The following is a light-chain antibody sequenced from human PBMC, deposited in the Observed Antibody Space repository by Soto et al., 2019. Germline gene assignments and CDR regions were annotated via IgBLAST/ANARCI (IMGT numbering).Light chain of an antibody. CDR2: GAS. Sequence: EKVLTQSPATLSLSPGERATLSCRASQSVGSKLAWYRQKPGQAPRLLIYGASIRATGIPDRFSGSESGTDFTLTISRLEPEDFAVYYCQQYGGSPPITFGQGTRLEIK. CDR3: QQYGGSPPIT. CDR1: QSVGSK. J-gene: IGKJ5*01. V-gene: IGKV3-20*01.